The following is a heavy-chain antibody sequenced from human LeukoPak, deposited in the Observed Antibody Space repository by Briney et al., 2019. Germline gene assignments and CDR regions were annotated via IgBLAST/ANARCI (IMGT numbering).Heavy chain of an antibody. Sequence: SETLSLTCAVYGGSFSGYYWSWIRQPPGKGLEWIGEINHSGSTNYNPSLKSRVTISVDTSKNQFSLKLSSVTAADTAVYYRARFLRTRYYYGSGSSTGFDYWGQGTLVTVSS. J-gene: IGHJ4*02. V-gene: IGHV4-34*01. D-gene: IGHD3-10*01. CDR2: INHSGST. CDR1: GGSFSGYY. CDR3: ARFLRTRYYYGSGSSTGFDY.